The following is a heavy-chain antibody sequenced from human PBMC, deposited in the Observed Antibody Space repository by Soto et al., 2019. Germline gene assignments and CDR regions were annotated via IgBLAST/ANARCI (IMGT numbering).Heavy chain of an antibody. CDR3: ARGSGWYYY. D-gene: IGHD6-19*01. Sequence: QVQLQESGPGLVKPSETLSLTCTISGGSIRSYYWSWIRQPPGKGLEWIGYIYSSGSTNYNPSPKSRITISVDTSKNQFSLKLSSVTAADTAVYYCARGSGWYYYWGQGTLVTVSS. V-gene: IGHV4-4*08. CDR2: IYSSGST. CDR1: GGSIRSYY. J-gene: IGHJ4*02.